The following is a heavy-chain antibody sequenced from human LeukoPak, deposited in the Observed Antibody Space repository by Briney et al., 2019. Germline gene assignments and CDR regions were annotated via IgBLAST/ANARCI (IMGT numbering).Heavy chain of an antibody. D-gene: IGHD3-22*01. CDR2: IYHSGST. CDR1: GGSISSGGYS. J-gene: IGHJ4*02. V-gene: IGHV4-30-2*01. Sequence: PSETLSLTCAVSGGSISSGGYSWSWIRQPPGKGLEWIGYIYHSGSTYYNPSLKSRVTISVNRSKNQFSLKLSSVTAADTAVYYCARAGHYDSSGYPFDYWGQGTLVTVSS. CDR3: ARAGHYDSSGYPFDY.